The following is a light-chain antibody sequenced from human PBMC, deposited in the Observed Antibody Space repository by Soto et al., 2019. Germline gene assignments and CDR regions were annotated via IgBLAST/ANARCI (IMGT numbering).Light chain of an antibody. V-gene: IGKV3-11*01. J-gene: IGKJ5*01. Sequence: EIVLTQSPATLSLSPGERATLSCRASQSVSSYLAWYQQKPGQAPRLLIYDASNRATGIPARFSGSGSGTDFTLTISSRQPEDCAVYYCQQRSNWPPLTFGQGTRLEIK. CDR1: QSVSSY. CDR3: QQRSNWPPLT. CDR2: DAS.